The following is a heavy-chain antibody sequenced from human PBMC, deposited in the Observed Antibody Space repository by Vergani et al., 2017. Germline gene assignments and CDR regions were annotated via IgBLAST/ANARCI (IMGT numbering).Heavy chain of an antibody. CDR3: TRRSSGIAAATN. D-gene: IGHD6-13*01. CDR2: IRSKANSYAT. J-gene: IGHJ4*02. V-gene: IGHV3-73*02. CDR1: GFTFSGSA. Sequence: VHLVESGGGLVQPGGSLKLSCAASGFTFSGSAMHWVRQASGKGLEWVGLIRSKANSYATAYAASVKGRFTISRDDSKNTAYLQMNSLKTEDTAVYYCTRRSSGIAAATNRGQGTLVTVSS.